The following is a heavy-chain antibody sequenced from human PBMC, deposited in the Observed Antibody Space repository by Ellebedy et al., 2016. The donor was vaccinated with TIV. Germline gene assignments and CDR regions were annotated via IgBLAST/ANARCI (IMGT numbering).Heavy chain of an antibody. J-gene: IGHJ5*02. D-gene: IGHD3-10*01. CDR1: GYTFTSYY. V-gene: IGHV1-46*01. Sequence: ASVKVSCXASGYTFTSYYMHWVRQAPGQGLEWMGIINPSGGSTSYAQKFQGRVTMTRDTSTSTVYMELSSLRSEDTAVYYCARAGSDGSGVYNWFDPWGQGTLVTVSS. CDR2: INPSGGST. CDR3: ARAGSDGSGVYNWFDP.